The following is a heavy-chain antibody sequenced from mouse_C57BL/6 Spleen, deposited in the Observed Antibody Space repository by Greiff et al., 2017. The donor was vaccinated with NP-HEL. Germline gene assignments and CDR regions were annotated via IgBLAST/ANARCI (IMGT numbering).Heavy chain of an antibody. V-gene: IGHV14-2*01. J-gene: IGHJ2*01. CDR2: IDPEDGET. D-gene: IGHD1-1*01. CDR3: ALFITTVEDFDY. CDR1: GFNIKDYY. Sequence: EVQLQQSGAELVKPGASVKLSCTASGFNIKDYYMHWVTQRTEQGLEWIGRIDPEDGETKYATKFQGKATITADTSSNTAYLQLSSLTSEDTAVYYCALFITTVEDFDYWGQGTTLTVSS.